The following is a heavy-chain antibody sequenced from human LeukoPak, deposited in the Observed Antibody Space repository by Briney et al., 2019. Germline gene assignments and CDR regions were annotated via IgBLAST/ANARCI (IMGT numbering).Heavy chain of an antibody. CDR2: IYYSGST. Sequence: SETLSLTCTVSGGSISSSSYYWGRIRQPPGKGLEWIGSIYYSGSTYYNPSLKSRVTISVDTSKNQFSLKLSSVTAADTAVYYCARYCSSTSCYGPTYDAFDIWGQGTMVTVSS. CDR3: ARYCSSTSCYGPTYDAFDI. D-gene: IGHD2-2*01. CDR1: GGSISSSSYY. V-gene: IGHV4-39*07. J-gene: IGHJ3*02.